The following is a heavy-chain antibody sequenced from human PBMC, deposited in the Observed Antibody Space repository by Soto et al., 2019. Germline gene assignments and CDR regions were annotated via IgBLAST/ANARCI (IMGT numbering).Heavy chain of an antibody. Sequence: QVQLVQSGAEVKKPGASVKVSCKASGYTFTSYYMHWVRQAPGQGLEWMGIINPSGGSTRYEQKFHGRVTMPSDTSTRPVYMELSSLRSEDSAVYYCARGMTYDSSGSYFAYWAQRSLVTVSS. CDR2: INPSGGST. J-gene: IGHJ4*02. V-gene: IGHV1-46*01. CDR3: ARGMTYDSSGSYFAY. D-gene: IGHD3-22*01. CDR1: GYTFTSYY.